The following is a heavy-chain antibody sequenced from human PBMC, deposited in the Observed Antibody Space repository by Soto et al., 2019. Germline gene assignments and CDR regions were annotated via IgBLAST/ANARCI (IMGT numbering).Heavy chain of an antibody. CDR2: INPSGGST. D-gene: IGHD5-12*01. V-gene: IGHV1-46*01. Sequence: ASVKVSCKASGYTFTSYYMHWVRQAPGQGLEWMGIINPSGGSTSYAQKFQGRVTMTRDTSTSTVYMELSSLRSEDTAVYYCAIDGYRVSDAFDIWGQGTMVTVS. CDR1: GYTFTSYY. CDR3: AIDGYRVSDAFDI. J-gene: IGHJ3*02.